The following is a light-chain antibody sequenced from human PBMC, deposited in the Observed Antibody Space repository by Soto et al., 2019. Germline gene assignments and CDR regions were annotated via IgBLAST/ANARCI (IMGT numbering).Light chain of an antibody. CDR3: SSYISSSTLV. J-gene: IGLJ2*01. Sequence: QSVLTQPASVSGSPGQSITISCTGTSSDVGGYNYVSWYQQYPGKAPKLMISAVSNRPSGVSNRFSGSKSGNTASLTISGLQAEDEADYYCSSYISSSTLVFGGGTKLTVL. V-gene: IGLV2-14*01. CDR2: AVS. CDR1: SSDVGGYNY.